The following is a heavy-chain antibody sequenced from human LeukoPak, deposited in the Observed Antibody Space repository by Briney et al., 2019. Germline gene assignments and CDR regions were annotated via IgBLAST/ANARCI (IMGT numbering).Heavy chain of an antibody. CDR2: ISWNSGST. D-gene: IGHD3-22*01. Sequence: GGSLRLSCAASGFTFDVYAMQWVRPPPGKGLEWVSGISWNSGSTGYADSVKSRFTNSSDNAKNSLYRQMNSLRAEDTALYYCAKDRYYYDSSGNFDYWGQGTLVTVSS. J-gene: IGHJ4*02. V-gene: IGHV3-9*01. CDR3: AKDRYYYDSSGNFDY. CDR1: GFTFDVYA.